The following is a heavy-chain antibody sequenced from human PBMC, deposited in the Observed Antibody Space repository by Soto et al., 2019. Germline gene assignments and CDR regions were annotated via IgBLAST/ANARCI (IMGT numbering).Heavy chain of an antibody. Sequence: QVQLVQSGAEVKKPGSSVKVSCKGSGGFNSYSISWVRQAPGQGPEWMGGIIPIFATPTYAQKFQGRVTITAEKSTSTASMELRRLTSEATAVYYCARGGPVIIPAATNWFDPWGQGTLVSVSS. V-gene: IGHV1-69*06. D-gene: IGHD2-2*01. CDR2: IIPIFATP. CDR1: GGFNSYS. J-gene: IGHJ5*02. CDR3: ARGGPVIIPAATNWFDP.